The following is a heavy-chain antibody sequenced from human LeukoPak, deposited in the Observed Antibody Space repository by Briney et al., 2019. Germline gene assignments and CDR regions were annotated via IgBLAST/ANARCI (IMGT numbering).Heavy chain of an antibody. Sequence: ASVKVSCKASGYTFTSYYIHWVRQAPGQGLEWMGVIDPSGGSTSFAQKFQGRVTMTRDTSTSTVYMELSSLTSEDTAVFYCARDNTAIGPFDYWGQGTLVTVPS. CDR2: IDPSGGST. V-gene: IGHV1-46*01. D-gene: IGHD5-18*01. CDR3: ARDNTAIGPFDY. J-gene: IGHJ4*02. CDR1: GYTFTSYY.